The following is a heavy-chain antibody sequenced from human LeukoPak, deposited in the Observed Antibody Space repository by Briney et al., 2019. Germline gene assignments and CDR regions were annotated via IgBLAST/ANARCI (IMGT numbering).Heavy chain of an antibody. D-gene: IGHD1-26*01. CDR2: INSDGSST. Sequence: GGSLRLSCAASGFTFSSYWMHWVRQPPGKGLVWVSRINSDGSSTCYADSVKGRFTISRDNAKNTLYLQVTSLRAEDTAVYYCVRGAGSYGDWDYWGQGTLVTVSS. CDR1: GFTFSSYW. V-gene: IGHV3-74*01. J-gene: IGHJ4*02. CDR3: VRGAGSYGDWDY.